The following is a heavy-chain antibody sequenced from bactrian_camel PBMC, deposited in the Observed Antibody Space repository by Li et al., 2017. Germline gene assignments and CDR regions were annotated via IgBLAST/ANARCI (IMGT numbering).Heavy chain of an antibody. CDR2: ITRDGAT. V-gene: IGHV3S55*01. CDR1: GLPYRSYC. J-gene: IGHJ6*01. D-gene: IGHD1*01. CDR3: AADLGPCQVRGRNLVPRPTTFGY. Sequence: HVQLVESGGGSVQAGGSLRLSCVTSGLPYRSYCMAWLRQGADQEREIVATITRDGATTYVESAKGRFTISKDTAKNILYLQMDRLKPEDTAMYYCAADLGPCQVRGRNLVPRPTTFGYWGHGTQVTVS.